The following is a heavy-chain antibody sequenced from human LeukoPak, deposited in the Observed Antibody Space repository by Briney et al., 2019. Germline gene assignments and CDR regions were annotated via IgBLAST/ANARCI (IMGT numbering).Heavy chain of an antibody. Sequence: GGSLRLSCAASGFTFGTFAMNWVRQAPGKELEWVSYISRTSSTIYYADSVKGRFTVSRDNGKQSLYLQMNSLRVEDTALYYCARDGYNWADLWGQGTLVSVSS. CDR3: ARDGYNWADL. V-gene: IGHV3-48*01. D-gene: IGHD5-24*01. CDR1: GFTFGTFA. J-gene: IGHJ5*02. CDR2: ISRTSSTI.